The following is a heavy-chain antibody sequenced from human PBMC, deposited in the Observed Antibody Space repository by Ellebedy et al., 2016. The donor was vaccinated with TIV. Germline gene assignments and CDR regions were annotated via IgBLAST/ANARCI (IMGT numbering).Heavy chain of an antibody. CDR1: GYTFTGYY. D-gene: IGHD5-12*01. CDR2: INPNSGGT. Sequence: AASVKVSCKASGYTFTGYYMHWVRQAPGQGLEWMGWINPNSGGTNYAQKFQGRVTMTRDTSISTAYMELSRLRSDDTAVYYCARALSGFRTWFDPWGQGTLVTVSS. CDR3: ARALSGFRTWFDP. V-gene: IGHV1-2*02. J-gene: IGHJ5*02.